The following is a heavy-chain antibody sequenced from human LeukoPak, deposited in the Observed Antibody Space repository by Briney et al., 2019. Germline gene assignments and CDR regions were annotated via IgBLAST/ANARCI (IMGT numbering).Heavy chain of an antibody. D-gene: IGHD3-10*01. CDR1: GGSFSGYY. CDR3: ARRAKNYYGSGRLDY. V-gene: IGHV4-34*01. CDR2: INHSGST. Sequence: SETLSLTCAVYGGSFSGYYWSWIRQPPGKGLEWIGEINHSGSTNYNPSLKSRVTISVDTSKNQFSLKLSSVTAADTAVYYCARRAKNYYGSGRLDYWGQGTLVTVSS. J-gene: IGHJ4*02.